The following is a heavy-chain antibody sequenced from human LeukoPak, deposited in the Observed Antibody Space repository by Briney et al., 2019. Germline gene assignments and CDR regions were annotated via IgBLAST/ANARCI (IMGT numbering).Heavy chain of an antibody. J-gene: IGHJ5*02. D-gene: IGHD2-2*01. V-gene: IGHV1-2*02. CDR1: GYTFTGYY. CDR2: INPNSGGT. Sequence: ASVKVSCKASGYTFTGYYMHWVRQAPGQGLEWMGWINPNSGGTNYAQKFQGRVTMTRDTSISTAYMELSRLKSDDTAVYYCARVVVPAAMNWFDPWGQGTLVTVSS. CDR3: ARVVVPAAMNWFDP.